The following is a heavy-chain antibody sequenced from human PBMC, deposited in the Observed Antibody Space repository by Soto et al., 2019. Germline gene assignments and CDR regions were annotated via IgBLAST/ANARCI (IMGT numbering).Heavy chain of an antibody. J-gene: IGHJ6*02. CDR2: IWHDGSTT. V-gene: IGHV3-33*01. Sequence: QEQLVESGGGVVQPGRSLRLSCAASGFSFSSYAMHWVRQAPGKRLEWVALIWHDGSTTSYADSVKGRFTISRDNSKNTHYLQMNNLRAEDTAVYYCARDVETTKANYYYYGMDVWGRGTPVTVSS. D-gene: IGHD5-18*01. CDR1: GFSFSSYA. CDR3: ARDVETTKANYYYYGMDV.